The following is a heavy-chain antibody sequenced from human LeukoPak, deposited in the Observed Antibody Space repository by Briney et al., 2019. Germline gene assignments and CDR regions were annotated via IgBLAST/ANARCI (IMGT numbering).Heavy chain of an antibody. CDR2: IYYSGST. CDR1: GGSISSYY. Sequence: AETLSLTCTVSGGSISSYYWSWFRQPPGKGLEWFGYIYYSGSTNYNPSLESRVTISVDTSDENHFSLKLNSVTAADTAVYYCARGLAGYSGGDDAFDAWGQGTMVTVSS. CDR3: ARGLAGYSGGDDAFDA. J-gene: IGHJ3*01. D-gene: IGHD6-19*01. V-gene: IGHV4-59*01.